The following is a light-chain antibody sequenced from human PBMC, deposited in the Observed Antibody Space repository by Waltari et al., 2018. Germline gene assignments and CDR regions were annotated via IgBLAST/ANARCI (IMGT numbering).Light chain of an antibody. Sequence: QSALTQPPSASGSPGQSVAISCTGTSSDVGAYNYVSWYQQHPGKAPKLIIYYVTKRPAGVPVRFSGAKSGNTASRTVSGLQADDEADYHCSSYTGSTNNLYVFGTGTKVTVL. V-gene: IGLV2-8*01. CDR1: SSDVGAYNY. CDR2: YVT. CDR3: SSYTGSTNNLYV. J-gene: IGLJ1*01.